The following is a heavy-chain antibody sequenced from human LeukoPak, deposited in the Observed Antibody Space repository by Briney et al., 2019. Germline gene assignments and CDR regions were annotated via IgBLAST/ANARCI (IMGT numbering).Heavy chain of an antibody. CDR1: GGSISSGDYY. D-gene: IGHD3-3*01. J-gene: IGHJ4*02. CDR3: ATAPYDFWSGYNYKN. V-gene: IGHV4-30-4*01. Sequence: SQTLSLTCTVSGGSISSGDYYWSWIRQPPGKGLEWIGYIYYSGSTYYNPSLKSRVTISVDTSKNQFSLKLSSVTAADTAVYYCATAPYDFWSGYNYKNWGQGTLVTVSS. CDR2: IYYSGST.